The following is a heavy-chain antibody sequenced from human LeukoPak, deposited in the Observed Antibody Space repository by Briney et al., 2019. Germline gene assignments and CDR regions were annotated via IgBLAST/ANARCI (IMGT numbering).Heavy chain of an antibody. J-gene: IGHJ6*03. CDR1: GYTFTYFG. CDR3: ARSRRVLVPATLNSADDYYYYMDV. Sequence: ASVKVSCKASGYTFTYFGWNWVRQAPGQGLECLGGINTNTGNPTYAQGLTGRFVSSLDTSVSTAYLQISSLKAEDTAIYYCARSRRVLVPATLNSADDYYYYMDVWGKGTTVTVSS. D-gene: IGHD2-15*01. CDR2: INTNTGNP. V-gene: IGHV7-4-1*02.